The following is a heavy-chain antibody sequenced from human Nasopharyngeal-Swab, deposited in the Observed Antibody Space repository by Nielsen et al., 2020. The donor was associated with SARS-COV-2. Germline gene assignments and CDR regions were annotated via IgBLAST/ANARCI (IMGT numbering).Heavy chain of an antibody. J-gene: IGHJ3*02. D-gene: IGHD6-19*01. Sequence: SETLSLTCTVSGGSISSGGYYWSWIRQHPGKGLEWIGYIYYSGSTYYNPSFKSRVTISVDTSKNQFSLKLSSVTAADTAVYYCARSLGWRHYAFDIWGQGTMVTVSS. CDR1: GGSISSGGYY. CDR2: IYYSGST. V-gene: IGHV4-31*03. CDR3: ARSLGWRHYAFDI.